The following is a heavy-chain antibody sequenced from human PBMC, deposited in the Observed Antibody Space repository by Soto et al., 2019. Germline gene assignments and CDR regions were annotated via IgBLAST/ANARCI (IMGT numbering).Heavy chain of an antibody. Sequence: QLQLQESGPGLVKPSETLSLTCTVSGGSISSSSYYWGWIRQPPGKGLEGLGSIYYSGSTYYNPSLKSRVTISVDTAKNQFSLKLSSVTAADTAVYSCARRVIVVVPAADEGFDIWGQGTMVTVSS. V-gene: IGHV4-39*01. CDR1: GGSISSSSYY. CDR2: IYYSGST. CDR3: ARRVIVVVPAADEGFDI. J-gene: IGHJ3*02. D-gene: IGHD2-2*01.